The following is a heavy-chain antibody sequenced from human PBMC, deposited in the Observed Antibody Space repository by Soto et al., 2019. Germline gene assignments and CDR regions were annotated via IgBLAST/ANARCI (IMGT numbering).Heavy chain of an antibody. CDR1: GFTFSSYA. V-gene: IGHV3-23*01. CDR3: AKDSTTIFGVVIGNFDY. D-gene: IGHD3-3*01. CDR2: ISGSGGST. Sequence: GGSLRLSCAASGFTFSSYAMSWVRQAPGKGLEWVSAISGSGGSTYYADSVKGRFTISRDNSKNTLYLQMNSLRAEDTAVYYCAKDSTTIFGVVIGNFDYWGQGTLVTVSS. J-gene: IGHJ4*02.